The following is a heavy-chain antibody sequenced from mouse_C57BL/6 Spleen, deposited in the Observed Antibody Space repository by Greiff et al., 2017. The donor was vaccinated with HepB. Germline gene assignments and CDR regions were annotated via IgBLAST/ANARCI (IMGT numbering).Heavy chain of an antibody. CDR1: GYTFTSYG. J-gene: IGHJ4*01. CDR2: IYPRSGNT. V-gene: IGHV1-81*01. CDR3: AREELGPYYAMDY. Sequence: VHLVESGAELARPGASVKLSCKASGYTFTSYGISWVKQRTGQGLEWIGEIYPRSGNTYYNEKFKGKATLTADKSSSTAYMELRSLTSEDSAVYFCAREELGPYYAMDYWGQGTSVTVSS.